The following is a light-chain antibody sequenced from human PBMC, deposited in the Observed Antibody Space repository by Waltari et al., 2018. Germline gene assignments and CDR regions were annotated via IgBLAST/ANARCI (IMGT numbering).Light chain of an antibody. J-gene: IGKJ2*01. CDR2: GAS. CDR1: QRVSSSY. Sequence: EIVLTQSPGTLSLSPGERATLSCRASQRVSSSYFAWYQQKPGQAPRLRIYGASTRATGIPDRFGGSGSGTDFTLTISRLETEDFAVYYCQQYGTSLFTFGQGTKLEIK. CDR3: QQYGTSLFT. V-gene: IGKV3-20*01.